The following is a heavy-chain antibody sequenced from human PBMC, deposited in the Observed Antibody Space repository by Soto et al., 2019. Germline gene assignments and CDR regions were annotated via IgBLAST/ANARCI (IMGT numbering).Heavy chain of an antibody. J-gene: IGHJ6*02. V-gene: IGHV1-24*01. CDR2: FDPEDGET. Sequence: QVQLVQSGAEVKKPGASVKVSCKVSGYTLTELSMHWVRQAPGKGLEWMGGFDPEDGETIYAQKFQGRVTMTEDTXXDTAYMELSSLRSEDTAVYYCATKSSLWFGYGMDVWGQGTTVTVSS. D-gene: IGHD3-10*01. CDR1: GYTLTELS. CDR3: ATKSSLWFGYGMDV.